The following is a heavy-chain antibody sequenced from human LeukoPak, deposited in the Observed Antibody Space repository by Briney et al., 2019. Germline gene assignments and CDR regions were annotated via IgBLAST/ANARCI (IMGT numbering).Heavy chain of an antibody. CDR2: INPSGGST. Sequence: ASVTVSCKASGYTFTSYYMHWVRQAPGQGLEWMGLINPSGGSTSYAQKFQGRVAMTRDTSTSTVYMELSSLRSEDTAVYYCARDRVVVAATSYYYYGMDVWGQGTTVTVSS. CDR3: ARDRVVVAATSYYYYGMDV. CDR1: GYTFTSYY. V-gene: IGHV1-46*01. J-gene: IGHJ6*02. D-gene: IGHD2-15*01.